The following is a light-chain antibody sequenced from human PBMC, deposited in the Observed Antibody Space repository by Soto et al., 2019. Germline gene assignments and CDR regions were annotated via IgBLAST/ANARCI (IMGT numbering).Light chain of an antibody. CDR1: HSISNW. Sequence: DIQRTQSPSTLSASVGDRVTITCRPSHSISNWLAWHQQKPGKAPKPLIYDASTLKSGGPSRFSGSGSGTKFTLTIRSLQADDFETYYCQHFDPHFGQGTKLEIK. J-gene: IGKJ2*01. V-gene: IGKV1-5*01. CDR3: QHFDPH. CDR2: DAS.